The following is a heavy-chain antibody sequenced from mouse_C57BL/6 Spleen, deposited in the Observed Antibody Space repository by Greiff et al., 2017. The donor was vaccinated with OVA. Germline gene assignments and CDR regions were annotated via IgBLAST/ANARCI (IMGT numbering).Heavy chain of an antibody. J-gene: IGHJ4*01. CDR3: ARRDGSSLYAMDY. CDR2: IDPSDSYT. Sequence: QVQLQQPGAELVRPGTSVKLSCKASGYTFTSYWMHWVKQRPGQGLEWIGVIDPSDSYTNYNQKFKGKATLTVDTSSSTAYMQLSSLTSEDSAVYYCARRDGSSLYAMDYWGQGTSGTVSS. D-gene: IGHD1-1*01. CDR1: GYTFTSYW. V-gene: IGHV1-59*01.